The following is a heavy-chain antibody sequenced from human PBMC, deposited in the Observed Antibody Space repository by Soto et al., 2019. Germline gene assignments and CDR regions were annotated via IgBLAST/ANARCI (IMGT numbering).Heavy chain of an antibody. CDR2: INHSGST. V-gene: IGHV4-34*01. D-gene: IGHD3-22*01. CDR1: GGSFSGYY. Sequence: PSETLALTCAVYGGSFSGYYWSWIRQPPGKGLEWIGEINHSGSTNYNPSLKSRVTIPVDTSKNQFSLNLSSVTAADTAVYYCARNSTYYYDSSGYYYHYYFDYWGQGTLVTVSS. J-gene: IGHJ4*02. CDR3: ARNSTYYYDSSGYYYHYYFDY.